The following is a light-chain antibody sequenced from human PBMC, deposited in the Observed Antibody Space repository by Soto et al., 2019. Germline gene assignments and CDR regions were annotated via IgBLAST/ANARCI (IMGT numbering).Light chain of an antibody. CDR2: AAS. Sequence: DIQLTQSPSFLSASVGDRVTITCRASQGISSYLAWYQQKPGKAPKLLINAASTLKSGVPSRFSGSGSGTGFTLAISSLQPEDFATYYCQHLDSYSTFGQGTRLEIK. V-gene: IGKV1-9*01. J-gene: IGKJ5*01. CDR1: QGISSY. CDR3: QHLDSYST.